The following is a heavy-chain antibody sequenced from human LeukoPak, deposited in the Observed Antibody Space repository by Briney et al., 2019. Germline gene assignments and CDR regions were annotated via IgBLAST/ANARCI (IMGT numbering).Heavy chain of an antibody. V-gene: IGHV3-33*01. CDR1: GFTFSSYG. CDR3: ARVASRVVVPEQHIDY. J-gene: IGHJ4*02. D-gene: IGHD2-2*01. Sequence: PGRSLRLPCAASGFTFSSYGMHWVRQAPGKGLEWVAVIWYDGSNKYYADSVKGRFTISRDNSKNTLYLQMNSLRAEDTAVYYCARVASRVVVPEQHIDYWGQGTLVTVSS. CDR2: IWYDGSNK.